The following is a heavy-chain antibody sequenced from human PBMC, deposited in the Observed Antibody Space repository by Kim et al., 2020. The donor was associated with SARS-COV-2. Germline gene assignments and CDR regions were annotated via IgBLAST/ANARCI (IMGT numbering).Heavy chain of an antibody. D-gene: IGHD2-15*01. CDR3: ARGWSATGIDP. Sequence: ASVKVSCKASGYSFSRYAIHWMRQAPGQGLEWMGWIDAGAGNTKYSQRFQGRVTITRDTSASTVYMEMSSLTSEDTAIYYCARGWSATGIDPWDQGTLVTVSS. CDR2: IDAGAGNT. J-gene: IGHJ5*02. V-gene: IGHV1-3*01. CDR1: GYSFSRYA.